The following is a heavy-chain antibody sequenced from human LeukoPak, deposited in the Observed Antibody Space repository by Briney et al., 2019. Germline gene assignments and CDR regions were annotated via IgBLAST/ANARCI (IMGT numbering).Heavy chain of an antibody. Sequence: SETLSLTCTVSGGSISSYYWSWIRQPPGKGLEWIGYIYYSGSTNYNPSLKSRVTISVDTSKNQFSLKLSSVTAADTAVYYCARGHSSSWYYFDYWGQGTLVTVSS. D-gene: IGHD6-13*01. CDR1: GGSISSYY. CDR2: IYYSGST. V-gene: IGHV4-59*01. J-gene: IGHJ4*02. CDR3: ARGHSSSWYYFDY.